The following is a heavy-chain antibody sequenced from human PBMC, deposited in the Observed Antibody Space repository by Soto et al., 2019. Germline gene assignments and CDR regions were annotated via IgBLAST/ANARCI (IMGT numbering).Heavy chain of an antibody. J-gene: IGHJ4*02. CDR2: IIPLFGTA. CDR1: GGIFSSNT. CDR3: ASKAACGGDCYAFDS. Sequence: QVYLVQSGAEVKKPGSSVTISCKASGGIFSSNTINWVRQAAGQGLEWMGGIIPLFGTANYAEKFQGRVTITADKSTKTEYMELTSLRSEDTAVYYCASKAACGGDCYAFDSWGQGTRVTVSS. D-gene: IGHD2-21*02. V-gene: IGHV1-69*06.